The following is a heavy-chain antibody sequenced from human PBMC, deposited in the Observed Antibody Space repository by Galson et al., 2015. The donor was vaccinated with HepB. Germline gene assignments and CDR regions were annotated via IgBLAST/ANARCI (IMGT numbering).Heavy chain of an antibody. CDR3: ARNSGWFDP. J-gene: IGHJ5*02. CDR1: DGSISSSSYY. CDR2: IYYSGST. V-gene: IGHV4-39*01. D-gene: IGHD1-26*01. Sequence: SETLSLTCTVSDGSISSSSYYWGWIRQPPGKGLEWIGSIYYSGSTYYNPSLKSRVTISVDTSKNQFSLKLSSVTAADTTVYYCARNSGWFDPWGQGTLVTVSS.